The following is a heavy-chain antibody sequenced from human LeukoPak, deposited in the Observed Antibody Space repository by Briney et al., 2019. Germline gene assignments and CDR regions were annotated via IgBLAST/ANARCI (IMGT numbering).Heavy chain of an antibody. CDR2: IYYSGST. Sequence: PSETLSLTCTVSGGSISSSSYYWGWIRQPPGKGLEWIGSIYYSGSTYYNPSLKSRVTISVDTSKNQFSLKLSSVTAADTAVYYCARDEVPYYGSGSYYLTEGYWGQGTLVTVSS. D-gene: IGHD3-10*01. CDR3: ARDEVPYYGSGSYYLTEGY. V-gene: IGHV4-39*07. CDR1: GGSISSSSYY. J-gene: IGHJ4*02.